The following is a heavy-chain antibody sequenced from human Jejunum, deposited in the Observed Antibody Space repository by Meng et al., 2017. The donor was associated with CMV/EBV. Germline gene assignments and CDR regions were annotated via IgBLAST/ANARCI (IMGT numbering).Heavy chain of an antibody. CDR1: GDSFTYYY. CDR3: VKDRGGLGKYFDF. CDR2: VSYSGTT. J-gene: IGHJ4*02. Sequence: TVSGDSFTYYYCSWIRQSPGKGLEWIGYVSYSGTTNYNPSLKSRVTISLDLSKSQFSLKLTSVSAADTAVYYCVKDRGGLGKYFDFWGQGSLVTVSS. D-gene: IGHD3-10*01. V-gene: IGHV4-59*01.